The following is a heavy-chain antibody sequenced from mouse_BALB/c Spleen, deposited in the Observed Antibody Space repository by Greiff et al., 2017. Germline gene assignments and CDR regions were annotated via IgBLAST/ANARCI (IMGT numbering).Heavy chain of an antibody. CDR2: INPNNGGT. CDR1: GYTFTEYT. V-gene: IGHV1-18*01. J-gene: IGHJ4*01. D-gene: IGHD1-1*01. Sequence: EVQLQQSGPELVKPGASVKISCKTSGYTFTEYTMHWVKQSHGKSLEWIGGINPNNGGTSYNQKFKGKATLTVDKSSSTAYMELRSLTSEDSAVYYCARGDYYYGSSYDYYAMDYWGQGTSVTVSS. CDR3: ARGDYYYGSSYDYYAMDY.